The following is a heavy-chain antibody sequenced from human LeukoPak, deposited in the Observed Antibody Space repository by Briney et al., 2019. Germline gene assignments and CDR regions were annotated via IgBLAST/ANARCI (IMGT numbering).Heavy chain of an antibody. J-gene: IGHJ5*02. CDR3: ARGTGFFAP. V-gene: IGHV3-11*04. CDR2: ISGSGSST. Sequence: GGSLRLSCAASGFTSSDYYMSWIRQAPGKGLEWISYISGSGSSTYFAASVTGRFTISRDNAKNSLSLQMNSLRAEDTAVYYCARGTGFFAPWGQGTLVTVSS. D-gene: IGHD1-1*01. CDR1: GFTSSDYY.